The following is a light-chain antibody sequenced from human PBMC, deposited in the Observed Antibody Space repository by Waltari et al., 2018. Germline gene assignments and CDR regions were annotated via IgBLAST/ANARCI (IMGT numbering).Light chain of an antibody. V-gene: IGKV3D-15*01. J-gene: IGKJ2*01. CDR2: GAS. CDR3: QQYKNWPPVT. Sequence: EIVMTQSPATLSVSPGERATLSCRASQSVSSNLAWYQQKPGQAPRLLIYGASIRATGIPARLSGSGSGTEFTLTISSLQSEDFAVYYCQQYKNWPPVTFGQGTKLEIK. CDR1: QSVSSN.